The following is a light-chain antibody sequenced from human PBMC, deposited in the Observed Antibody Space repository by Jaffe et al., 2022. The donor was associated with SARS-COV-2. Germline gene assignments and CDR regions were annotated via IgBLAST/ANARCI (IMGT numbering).Light chain of an antibody. V-gene: IGKV3-20*01. CDR1: QSVSNNY. CDR2: GAS. CDR3: QHYGDSPLN. Sequence: ENVLTQSPGTLSLSPGERATLSCRASQSVSNNYLAWYQQKPGQTPRLLIYGASRRATGIPDRFSGSGSGTDFTLTISRLEPEDFAVYYCQHYGDSPLNFGGGTKVEIK. J-gene: IGKJ4*01.